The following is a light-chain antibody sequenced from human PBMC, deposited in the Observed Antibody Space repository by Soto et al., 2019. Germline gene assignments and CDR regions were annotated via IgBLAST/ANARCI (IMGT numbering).Light chain of an antibody. CDR1: QSLLDGNGYSY. CDR2: LGS. V-gene: IGKV2-28*01. J-gene: IGKJ2*01. Sequence: DIVMTQSPLSLPVTPGEPASISCRSSQSLLDGNGYSYLDWYLQKPGQSPQLLIHLGSSRASGVPGRFSGSGSGTDFTLKISRVEAEDVGVYYCMQRLQIPRTFGQGTKLEIK. CDR3: MQRLQIPRT.